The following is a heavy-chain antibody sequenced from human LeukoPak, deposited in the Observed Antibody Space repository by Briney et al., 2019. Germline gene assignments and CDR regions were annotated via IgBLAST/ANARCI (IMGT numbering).Heavy chain of an antibody. V-gene: IGHV4-34*01. CDR1: GGSFRGYY. D-gene: IGHD4-23*01. Sequence: SETLSLTCAVYGGSFRGYYWSWIRQPPRKGLEWSGEINHSGSTNYNPSLKSRVTISVDTSKNQCPLKLSSVTAAGTAVYYCARPSVTSYYMDVWGKGTTVTVSS. CDR3: ARPSVTSYYMDV. CDR2: INHSGST. J-gene: IGHJ6*03.